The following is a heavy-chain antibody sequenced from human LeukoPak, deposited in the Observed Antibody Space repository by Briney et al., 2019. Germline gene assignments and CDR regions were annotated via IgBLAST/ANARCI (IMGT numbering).Heavy chain of an antibody. V-gene: IGHV3-30*18. CDR1: GFTFSRYG. CDR3: TKDDYFDY. Sequence: GTSLRLSCAASGFTFSRYGIHWVRQAPGKGLEWVAIISYDGSNKYYADSVKGRFTTSRDDSKNTLYLQMNSLRAEDTAVYYCTKDDYFDYWGQGTLVTVSS. CDR2: ISYDGSNK. J-gene: IGHJ4*02.